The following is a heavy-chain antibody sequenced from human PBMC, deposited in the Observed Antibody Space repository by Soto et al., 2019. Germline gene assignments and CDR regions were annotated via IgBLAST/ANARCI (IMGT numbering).Heavy chain of an antibody. CDR3: AKDKXGNYYDSSGYYYLSCDS. CDR2: VSGSGDNT. J-gene: IGHJ4*02. V-gene: IGHV3-23*01. Sequence: HPGGSLRLSCAASGFTFSSYAMSWVRQAPGKGLEWVSGVSGSGDNTHYADLVKGRFTISRDNSKNTLYLHMNSLRAEDTAVYYCAKDKXGNYYDSSGYYYLSCDSWGPGTLVTVSS. D-gene: IGHD3-22*01. CDR1: GFTFSSYA.